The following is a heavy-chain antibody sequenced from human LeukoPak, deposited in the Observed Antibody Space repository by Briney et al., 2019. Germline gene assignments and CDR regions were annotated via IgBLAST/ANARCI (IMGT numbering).Heavy chain of an antibody. V-gene: IGHV3-30-3*01. CDR1: GFTFSSYA. J-gene: IGHJ5*02. CDR2: ISYDGSNK. D-gene: IGHD4-23*01. Sequence: GRSLRLSCAASGFTFSSYAMHWVRQAPGKGLEWVAVISYDGSNKYYADSVKGRFTISRDNSKNTLYLQMNSLRAVDTAVYYCARDRDYGGNHPGFDPWGQGTLVTVSS. CDR3: ARDRDYGGNHPGFDP.